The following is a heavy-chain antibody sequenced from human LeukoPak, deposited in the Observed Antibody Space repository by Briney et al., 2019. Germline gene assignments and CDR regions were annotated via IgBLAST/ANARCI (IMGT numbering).Heavy chain of an antibody. D-gene: IGHD3-22*01. J-gene: IGHJ4*02. CDR1: GGSISGYY. V-gene: IGHV4-59*01. Sequence: SETLSLTCTVSGGSISGYYWSWIRQPPGKGLEWIGYIYYSGSTNYNPSLKSRVTISVDTSKNQFSLKLSSVTAADTAVYYCASLNYYDSSGYYYYFDYWGQGTLVTVSS. CDR3: ASLNYYDSSGYYYYFDY. CDR2: IYYSGST.